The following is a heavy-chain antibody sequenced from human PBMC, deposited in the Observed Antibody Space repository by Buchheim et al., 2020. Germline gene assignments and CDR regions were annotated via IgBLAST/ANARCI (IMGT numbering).Heavy chain of an antibody. D-gene: IGHD7-27*01. V-gene: IGHV3-48*03. CDR1: GFTFSSYE. J-gene: IGHJ4*02. CDR2: ISSSGNTI. Sequence: EVQLVESGGGLVQPGGSLRLSCAASGFTFSSYEMNWVRQAPGKGLEWVSYISSSGNTIYYADSVKGRFSISRDNAKNSLYMPMNSPSAAYTAVYCCTSEEAYRLGNWGQGTL. CDR3: TSEEAYRLGN.